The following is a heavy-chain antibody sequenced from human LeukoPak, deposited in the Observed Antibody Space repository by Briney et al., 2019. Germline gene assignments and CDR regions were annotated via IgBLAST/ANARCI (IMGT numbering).Heavy chain of an antibody. J-gene: IGHJ4*02. CDR1: GGSISSSSYY. D-gene: IGHD4-11*01. V-gene: IGHV4-39*01. Sequence: SETLSLTCTVSGGSISSSSYYWGWIRQPPGKGLEWIGSIYYSGSTYYNPSLKSRVTISIGTSKNQFSLKLSSVTAAVTAVYYCASTIYSNYYYWGQGTLVTVSS. CDR2: IYYSGST. CDR3: ASTIYSNYYY.